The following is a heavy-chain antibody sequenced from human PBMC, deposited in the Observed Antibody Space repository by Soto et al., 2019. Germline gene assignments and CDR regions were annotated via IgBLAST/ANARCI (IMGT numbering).Heavy chain of an antibody. D-gene: IGHD3-16*01. J-gene: IGHJ6*02. V-gene: IGHV4-59*01. CDR3: ARGFLRGSYGMDV. CDR1: GGSISSYY. CDR2: IYYSGST. Sequence: PSETLSLTCTVSGGSISSYYWSWIRQPPGKGLEWIGYIYYSGSTNYNPSLKSRVTISVDTSKNQFSLKLSSVTAADTAVYYCARGFLRGSYGMDVWGQGTTVTVSS.